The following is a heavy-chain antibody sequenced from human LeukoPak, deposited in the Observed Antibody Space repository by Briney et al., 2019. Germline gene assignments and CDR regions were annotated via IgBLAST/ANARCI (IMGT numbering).Heavy chain of an antibody. CDR2: FCADGST. J-gene: IGHJ4*02. D-gene: IGHD5-18*01. CDR1: GFTVSNNC. V-gene: IGHV3-53*01. Sequence: GGSLRLSCAASGFTVSNNCMNWVRQAPGKGLEWVSVFCADGSTYYADSVKGRFTISRDIAKNTLFLHMNSLRADDTAVYYCARERYSYGPFDYWGQGTLVTVSS. CDR3: ARERYSYGPFDY.